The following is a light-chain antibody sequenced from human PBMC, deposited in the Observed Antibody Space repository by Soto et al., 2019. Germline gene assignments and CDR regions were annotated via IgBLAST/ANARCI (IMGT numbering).Light chain of an antibody. J-gene: IGKJ1*01. CDR1: QNISNY. Sequence: EIVMTQSPATLSVSPGKRSTLSCMASQNISNYLIWYQQKPGQAPRLLIYDVSNRAAGIPARFSGSGSGTDFTLTISSLEPEDFAVYYCQQRSNWPRTFGQGTKV. CDR3: QQRSNWPRT. CDR2: DVS. V-gene: IGKV3-11*01.